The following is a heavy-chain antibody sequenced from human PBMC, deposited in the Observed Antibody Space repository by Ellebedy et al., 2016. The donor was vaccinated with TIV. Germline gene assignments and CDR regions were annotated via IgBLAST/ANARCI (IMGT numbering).Heavy chain of an antibody. CDR3: VRDMRDYYYYGMDV. CDR2: IWYDGNNK. Sequence: GESLKISCAASGFTFSSYGMHWVRQAPGKGLEWVAVIWYDGNNKNYADSVKGRFAISRDNSKNTLYLQMNSLRAEDTAVYYCVRDMRDYYYYGMDVWGQGTTVTVSS. J-gene: IGHJ6*02. V-gene: IGHV3-33*01. CDR1: GFTFSSYG. D-gene: IGHD5-24*01.